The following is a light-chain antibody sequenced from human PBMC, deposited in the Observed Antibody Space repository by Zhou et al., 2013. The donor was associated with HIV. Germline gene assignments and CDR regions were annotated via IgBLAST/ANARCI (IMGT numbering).Light chain of an antibody. V-gene: IGKV2-30*02. J-gene: IGKJ4*01. CDR3: MHAXHSIT. Sequence: EALVTQSPLSLPVTLGQPASISCRSSQSLEHSDGNIYLNWFQQRPGQSPRRLIYKVSNRDSGVPDRFSGSASGSEFTLKISRVEAEDGWRLYCMHAXHSITFGGGTKVRSN. CDR2: KVS. CDR1: QSLEHSDGNIY.